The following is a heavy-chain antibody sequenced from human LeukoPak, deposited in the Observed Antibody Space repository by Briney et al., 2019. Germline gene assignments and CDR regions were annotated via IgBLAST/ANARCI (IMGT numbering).Heavy chain of an antibody. J-gene: IGHJ4*02. Sequence: GSVKVSCKASGYSFTSYDITWVRQAPGQGLEWMGWMNPNSGNTAYAQKFQGRVTITSDTSITTAYMELSSLRSEDTAVYYCATSLFCSNGVCYTGGYYFDCWGQGTLVTVSS. CDR2: MNPNSGNT. D-gene: IGHD2-8*01. V-gene: IGHV1-8*03. CDR3: ATSLFCSNGVCYTGGYYFDC. CDR1: GYSFTSYD.